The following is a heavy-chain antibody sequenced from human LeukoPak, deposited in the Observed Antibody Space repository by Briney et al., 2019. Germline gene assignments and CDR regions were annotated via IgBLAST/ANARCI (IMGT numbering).Heavy chain of an antibody. J-gene: IGHJ5*02. D-gene: IGHD3-10*01. Sequence: SETLSLTCTVSGGSIRSNSYYWGWIRQPPGKGLEWLGSIYYSGSTYYINPSLKSRVTMSVDTSKNQISLKLSSVTAADTAVYYCARNRYYYGSRNYGVPTWFDPWGQGTLVTVSS. CDR2: IYYSGST. V-gene: IGHV4-39*01. CDR1: GGSIRSNSYY. CDR3: ARNRYYYGSRNYGVPTWFDP.